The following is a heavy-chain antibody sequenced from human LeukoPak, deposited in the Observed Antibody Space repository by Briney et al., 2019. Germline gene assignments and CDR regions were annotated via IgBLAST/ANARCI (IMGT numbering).Heavy chain of an antibody. V-gene: IGHV3-11*01. CDR2: ISSSGITI. Sequence: GGSLRLSCAASGFTFSDYYMTWIRQAPGKGLEWVSYISSSGITIYYADSVKGRFTISRDNAKKSLYLEMNSLRAEDTAVYYCARAHYYDSSGLDFWGQGTLVTVSS. J-gene: IGHJ4*02. CDR1: GFTFSDYY. CDR3: ARAHYYDSSGLDF. D-gene: IGHD3-22*01.